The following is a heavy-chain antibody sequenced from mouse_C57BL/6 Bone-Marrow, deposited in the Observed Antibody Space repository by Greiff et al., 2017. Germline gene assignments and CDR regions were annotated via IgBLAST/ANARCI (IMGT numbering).Heavy chain of an antibody. CDR1: GYTFPSYW. J-gene: IGHJ2*01. D-gene: IGHD1-1*01. Sequence: VQLQQPGAELVKPGASVKLSCKASGYTFPSYWMHWVKQRPGQGLEWIGMIHPNSGSTNYNEKFKSKATLTVDKSSSTAYMQLSSLTSEESAVYYCARHYGSSYNYWGQGTTLTVSS. CDR3: ARHYGSSYNY. V-gene: IGHV1-64*01. CDR2: IHPNSGST.